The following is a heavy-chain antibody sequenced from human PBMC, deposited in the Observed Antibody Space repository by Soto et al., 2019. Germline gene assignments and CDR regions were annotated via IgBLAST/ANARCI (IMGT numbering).Heavy chain of an antibody. CDR3: ARAGITIFGVVSIPYPFDY. V-gene: IGHV1-69*12. CDR2: IIPIFGTA. CDR1: GGTFSSYA. D-gene: IGHD3-3*01. Sequence: QVQLVQSGAEVKKPGSSVKVSCKASGGTFSSYAISWVRQAPGQGLEWMGGIIPIFGTANYAQKFQGRVTITAEEYTSPVSLELSILRSEDTAVYYCARAGITIFGVVSIPYPFDYWGQGTLVTVSS. J-gene: IGHJ4*02.